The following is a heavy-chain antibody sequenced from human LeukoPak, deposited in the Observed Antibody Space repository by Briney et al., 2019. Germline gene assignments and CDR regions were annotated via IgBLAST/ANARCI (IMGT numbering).Heavy chain of an antibody. V-gene: IGHV3-30*04. Sequence: GGSLRLSCAASGFTFSSYAMHWVRQAPGKGLEWVAVISYDGSIKYYADSVKGRFTISRDNSKNTLYLQTNSLRAEDTAVYYCVRDTDILTGSDSYFDYWGQGTLVTVSS. CDR1: GFTFSSYA. CDR3: VRDTDILTGSDSYFDY. CDR2: ISYDGSIK. D-gene: IGHD3-9*01. J-gene: IGHJ4*02.